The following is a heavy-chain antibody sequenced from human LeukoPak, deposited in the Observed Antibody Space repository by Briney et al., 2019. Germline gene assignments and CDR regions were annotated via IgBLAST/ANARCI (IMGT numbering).Heavy chain of an antibody. CDR1: GYTFTSYA. V-gene: IGHV1-3*04. CDR3: ARNTETAIPLPYYFDY. CDR2: INTGNGNT. D-gene: IGHD2-21*02. J-gene: IGHJ4*02. Sequence: ASVKVSCKASGYTFTSYAMHWVRQAPGQRLESMGWINTGNGNTKYSQRFQGRVTITRDTSASTAYMDLSSLRSEDTAVYYCARNTETAIPLPYYFDYWGQGTLVTVSS.